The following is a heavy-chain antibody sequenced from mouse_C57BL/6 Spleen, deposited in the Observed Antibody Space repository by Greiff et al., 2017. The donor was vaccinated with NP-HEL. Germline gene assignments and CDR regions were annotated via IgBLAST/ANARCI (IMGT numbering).Heavy chain of an antibody. Sequence: QVQLKQPGAELVRPGSSVKLSCKASGYTFTSYWMHWVKQRPIQGLEWIGNIDPSDSETHYNQKFKDKATLTVDKSSSTAYMQLSSLTSEDSAVYYCAIYYYGSSDWYFDVWGTGTTVTVSS. D-gene: IGHD1-1*01. CDR2: IDPSDSET. V-gene: IGHV1-52*01. CDR1: GYTFTSYW. CDR3: AIYYYGSSDWYFDV. J-gene: IGHJ1*03.